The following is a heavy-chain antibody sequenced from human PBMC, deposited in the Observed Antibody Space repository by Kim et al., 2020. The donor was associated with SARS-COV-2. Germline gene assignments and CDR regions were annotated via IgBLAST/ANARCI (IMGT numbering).Heavy chain of an antibody. Sequence: ASVKVSCKASGYTFTGYYMHWVRQAPGQGLEWMGRINPNSGGTNYAQKFQGRVTMTRDTSISTAYMELSRLRSDDTAVYYCAALWFGESIPLDYWGQGTLVTVSS. CDR3: AALWFGESIPLDY. V-gene: IGHV1-2*06. D-gene: IGHD3-10*01. J-gene: IGHJ4*02. CDR1: GYTFTGYY. CDR2: INPNSGGT.